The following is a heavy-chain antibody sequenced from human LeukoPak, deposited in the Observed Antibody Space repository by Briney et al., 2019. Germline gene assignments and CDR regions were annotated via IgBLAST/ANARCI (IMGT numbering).Heavy chain of an antibody. CDR1: GLTVSRHY. V-gene: IGHV3-53*01. CDR2: ISTGGST. CDR3: ARDDYYDSSGLDY. J-gene: IGHJ4*02. D-gene: IGHD3-22*01. Sequence: GGSLRLSCVASGLTVSRHYMTWVRQAPGKGLEWLSVISTGGSTNYADSVEGRFTISRDNSKNILYLQMNSLRAEDKAVYYCARDDYYDSSGLDYWGQGILVTVSS.